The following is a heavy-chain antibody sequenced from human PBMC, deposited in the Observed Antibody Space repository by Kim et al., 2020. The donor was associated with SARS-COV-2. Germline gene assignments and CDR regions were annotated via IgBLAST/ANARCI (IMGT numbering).Heavy chain of an antibody. Sequence: SETLSHTCTVSGGSISSSSYYWGWIRQPPGKGLEWIGSIYYSGSTYYNPSLKSRVTISVDTSKNQFSLKLSSVTAADTAVYYCARLSGSAFDIWGQGTMVTVSS. CDR2: IYYSGST. D-gene: IGHD3-10*01. J-gene: IGHJ3*02. CDR1: GGSISSSSYY. V-gene: IGHV4-39*01. CDR3: ARLSGSAFDI.